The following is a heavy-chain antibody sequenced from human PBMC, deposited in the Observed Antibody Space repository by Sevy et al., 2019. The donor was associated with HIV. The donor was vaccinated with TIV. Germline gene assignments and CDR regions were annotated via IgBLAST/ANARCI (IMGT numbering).Heavy chain of an antibody. V-gene: IGHV3-48*01. CDR3: ATAAKGNAFDI. CDR1: GFTFSSYS. CDR2: ISSSSSTI. D-gene: IGHD2-15*01. J-gene: IGHJ3*02. Sequence: GGSLRLSCAASGFTFSSYSMNWVRQAPGKGLEWVSYISSSSSTIYYADSVKGRFTISRDNAKNSLYLQMNSLRAEDTAVYYCATAAKGNAFDIWGQVTMVTVSS.